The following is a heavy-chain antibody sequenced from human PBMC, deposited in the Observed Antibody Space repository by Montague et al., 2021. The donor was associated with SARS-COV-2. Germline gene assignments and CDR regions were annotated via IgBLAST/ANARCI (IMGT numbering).Heavy chain of an antibody. CDR1: GGTFSNYA. J-gene: IGHJ6*02. Sequence: SVKVSCKASGGTFSNYAINWVRQAPGQGLEWMGGIIPIFGTAEYAQKFQGRVTITADESTSTAYVELSSLRSEDTAVYYCARGGYSGNRGTGGNRYYYGMDVWGQGTTVTVSS. V-gene: IGHV1-69*13. D-gene: IGHD6-13*01. CDR2: IIPIFGTA. CDR3: ARGGYSGNRGTGGNRYYYGMDV.